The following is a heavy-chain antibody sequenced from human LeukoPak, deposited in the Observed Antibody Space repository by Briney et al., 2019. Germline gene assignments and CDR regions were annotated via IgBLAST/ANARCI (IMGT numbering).Heavy chain of an antibody. CDR1: GVSFSNYY. CDR3: ARAGEYDYVGGSYLDY. J-gene: IGHJ4*02. D-gene: IGHD3-16*02. CDR2: ISSSGSTI. Sequence: GGSLRLSCAASGVSFSNYYMSWIRQAPGKGLEWVSYISSSGSTIYYADSVKGRFTISRDNAKNSLYLQMNSLRAEDTAVYYCARAGEYDYVGGSYLDYWGQGTLVTVSS. V-gene: IGHV3-11*01.